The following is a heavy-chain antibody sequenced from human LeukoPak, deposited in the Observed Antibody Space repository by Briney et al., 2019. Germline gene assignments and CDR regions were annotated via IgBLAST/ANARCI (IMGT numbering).Heavy chain of an antibody. CDR1: GGSISSGDYY. J-gene: IGHJ4*02. V-gene: IGHV4-30-4*01. Sequence: SETLSLTCTVSGGSISSGDYYWSWIRQPPGKGPEWIGYIYYSGSTYYNPSLKSRATISVDTSKNQFSLKLSSVTAADTAVYYCARRFYSYLDYWGQGTLVTVSS. D-gene: IGHD3-3*01. CDR2: IYYSGST. CDR3: ARRFYSYLDY.